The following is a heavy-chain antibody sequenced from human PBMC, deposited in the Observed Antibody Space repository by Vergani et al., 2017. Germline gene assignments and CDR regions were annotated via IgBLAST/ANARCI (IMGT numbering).Heavy chain of an antibody. D-gene: IGHD3-22*01. V-gene: IGHV3-15*01. CDR1: GFTFSNAW. Sequence: EVQLVESGGGLVKPGGSLRLSCAASGFTFSNAWMSWVRQAPGKGLEWVGRIKSKTDGGTTDYAAPVKGRFTISRDDSKNTLYLQMNSLKTEDTAVYYCTASFNYYDSSGYKYYYYGMDVWGQGTTVTVSS. CDR3: TASFNYYDSSGYKYYYYGMDV. CDR2: IKSKTDGGTT. J-gene: IGHJ6*02.